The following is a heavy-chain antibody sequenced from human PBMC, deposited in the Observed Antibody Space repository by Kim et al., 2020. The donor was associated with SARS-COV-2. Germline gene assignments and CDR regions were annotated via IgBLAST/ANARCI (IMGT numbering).Heavy chain of an antibody. V-gene: IGHV1-3*01. CDR2: INAGNGNT. CDR1: GYTFTSYA. J-gene: IGHJ6*02. D-gene: IGHD2-15*01. CDR3: ARDRQRLDCSGGSCYYYGMDV. Sequence: ASVKVSCKASGYTFTSYAMHWVRQAPGQRLEWMGWINAGNGNTKYSQKFQGRVTITRDTSASTAYMELSSLRSEDTAVYYCARDRQRLDCSGGSCYYYGMDVWGQGTTVTVSS.